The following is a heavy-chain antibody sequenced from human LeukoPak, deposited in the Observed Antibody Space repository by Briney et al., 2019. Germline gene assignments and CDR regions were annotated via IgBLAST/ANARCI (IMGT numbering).Heavy chain of an antibody. CDR1: GFTFSSYA. Sequence: GGSLRLSCAASGFTFSSYAMSWVRQAPGKGLEWVSAIGGSGGSTYYADSVKGRFTISRDNSKNTLYLQMNSLRAEDTAVYYCAKGESIVVVPAASNDYWGQGTLVTISS. J-gene: IGHJ4*02. D-gene: IGHD2-2*01. V-gene: IGHV3-23*01. CDR2: IGGSGGST. CDR3: AKGESIVVVPAASNDY.